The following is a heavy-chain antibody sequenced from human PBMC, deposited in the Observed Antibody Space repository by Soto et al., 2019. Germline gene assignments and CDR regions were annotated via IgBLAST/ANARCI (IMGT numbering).Heavy chain of an antibody. Sequence: PGGSLRLSCAASGFTFSSYGMHWVRQAPGKGLEWVAVIWYDGSNKYYADSVKGRFTISRDNSKNTLYLQMNSLRAEDTAVYYCARDPPTMVPREYYGMDVWGQGTTVTVSS. V-gene: IGHV3-33*01. J-gene: IGHJ6*02. D-gene: IGHD3-10*01. CDR3: ARDPPTMVPREYYGMDV. CDR2: IWYDGSNK. CDR1: GFTFSSYG.